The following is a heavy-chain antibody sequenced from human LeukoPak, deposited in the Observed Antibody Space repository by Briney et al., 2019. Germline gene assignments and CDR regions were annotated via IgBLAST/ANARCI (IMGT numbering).Heavy chain of an antibody. V-gene: IGHV4-59*08. Sequence: SETLSLTCTVSGGSISRYSWSWIRQPPGKGLEWIGYIYYSGSTNYNPSLKSRVTISLDTSKNQFSLRLSSVTAADTAVYYCAGIMTTEDLYYFDYWGQGTLVTVSS. J-gene: IGHJ4*02. CDR1: GGSISRYS. D-gene: IGHD4-17*01. CDR2: IYYSGST. CDR3: AGIMTTEDLYYFDY.